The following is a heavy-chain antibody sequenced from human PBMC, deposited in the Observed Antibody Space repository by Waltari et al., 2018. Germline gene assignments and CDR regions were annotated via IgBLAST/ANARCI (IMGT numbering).Heavy chain of an antibody. V-gene: IGHV3-43D*04. D-gene: IGHD6-19*01. CDR3: ARSRGWSYYFDY. CDR1: GFTFDDYA. J-gene: IGHJ4*02. Sequence: EVQLVESGGVVVQPGGSLRLSCAASGFTFDDYAMHWVSQAPGKGLEWVSLISWECGSTYYADSVKGRFNSSRDNSKNSLYLQMNSLRAEDTALYYCARSRGWSYYFDYWGQGTLVTVSS. CDR2: ISWECGST.